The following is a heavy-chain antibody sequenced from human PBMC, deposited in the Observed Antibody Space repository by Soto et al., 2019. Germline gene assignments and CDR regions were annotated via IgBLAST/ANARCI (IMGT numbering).Heavy chain of an antibody. V-gene: IGHV4-34*01. CDR2: ISHSGST. J-gene: IGHJ5*02. CDR3: ATSNWFDP. CDR1: GDSLSDYF. Sequence: SETLSLTCAASGDSLSDYFWCWIRQPPGKGLEWIGEISHSGSTKYNPSLKSRVTISVDTSKNQFSLKLSSVTAADTAVYYCATSNWFDPWGQGTLVTVSS.